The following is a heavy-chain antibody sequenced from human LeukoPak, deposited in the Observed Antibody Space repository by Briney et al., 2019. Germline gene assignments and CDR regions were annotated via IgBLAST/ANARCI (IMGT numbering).Heavy chain of an antibody. Sequence: GSLRLSCAASGFTFSYYAMNWVRQAPGKGLEWVSSICSRSTYIYYADSLKGRFTISRDNPENSLYLQMNSLRAEDTAVYYCAELGITMIGGVWGKGTTVTISS. V-gene: IGHV3-21*01. CDR3: AELGITMIGGV. D-gene: IGHD3-10*02. CDR1: GFTFSYYA. CDR2: ICSRSTYI. J-gene: IGHJ6*04.